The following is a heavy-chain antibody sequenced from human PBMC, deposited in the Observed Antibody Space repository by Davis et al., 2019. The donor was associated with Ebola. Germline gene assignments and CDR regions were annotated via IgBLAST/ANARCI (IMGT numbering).Heavy chain of an antibody. CDR3: ARGGWWLRLSAFDY. J-gene: IGHJ4*02. CDR1: GGSFSGHY. V-gene: IGHV4-34*01. CDR2: ITHGGNT. Sequence: SQTLSLTCAVYGGSFSGHYWSWIRQPPGKGLEWIGEITHGGNTNYNPSLKSRVTISVDTSKNQFSLKLSSVTAADTAVYYCARGGWWLRLSAFDYWGQGTLVTVSS. D-gene: IGHD5-12*01.